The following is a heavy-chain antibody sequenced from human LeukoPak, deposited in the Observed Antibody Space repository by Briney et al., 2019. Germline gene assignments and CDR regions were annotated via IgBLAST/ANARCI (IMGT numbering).Heavy chain of an antibody. V-gene: IGHV1-18*01. CDR1: GYTFTSYG. J-gene: IGHJ5*02. D-gene: IGHD6-13*01. CDR2: IGAYNGNT. Sequence: ASVKVSCKASGYTFTSYGISWVRQAPGQGLEWMGWIGAYNGNTNYAQKLQGRVTMTTDTSMSTAYMELRSLRSDDTAVYYCARDPSAYSSSWYSSNWFDPWGQGTLVTVSS. CDR3: ARDPSAYSSSWYSSNWFDP.